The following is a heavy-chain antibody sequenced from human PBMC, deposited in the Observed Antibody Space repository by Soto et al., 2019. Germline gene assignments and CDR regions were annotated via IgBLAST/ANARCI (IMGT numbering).Heavy chain of an antibody. CDR3: ARHGSN. CDR2: IYYSGIT. J-gene: IGHJ4*02. V-gene: IGHV4-39*01. CDR1: GGSIRNSSYY. Sequence: SETMSLTSTVSGGSIRNSSYYWGWIRRPPGKGLEWIGTIYYSGITYYNPSLKSRVTISVDTSKNQFSLKLTSVTAADTAVYYCARHGSNWGQGTLVTVSS.